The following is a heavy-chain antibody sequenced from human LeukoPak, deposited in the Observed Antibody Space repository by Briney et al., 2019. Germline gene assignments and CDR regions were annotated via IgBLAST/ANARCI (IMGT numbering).Heavy chain of an antibody. Sequence: GGSLRLSCAASGFTFSSYGMHWVRQAPGKGLEWVAVISYDGSNKYYADSVKGRFTISRDNSKNTLYLQMNSLRAEDTAVYYCAKDGRGSPFDYWGQGTLVTVSS. D-gene: IGHD3-16*01. CDR2: ISYDGSNK. J-gene: IGHJ4*02. V-gene: IGHV3-30*18. CDR1: GFTFSSYG. CDR3: AKDGRGSPFDY.